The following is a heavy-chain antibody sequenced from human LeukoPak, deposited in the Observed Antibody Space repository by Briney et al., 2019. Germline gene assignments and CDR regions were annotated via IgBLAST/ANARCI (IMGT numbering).Heavy chain of an antibody. CDR1: GVTFSSYS. J-gene: IGHJ5*02. CDR2: ISSSSSYI. CDR3: ARDNKNFGIAVAGS. D-gene: IGHD6-19*01. V-gene: IGHV3-21*01. Sequence: GGSLRLSCAASGVTFSSYSMNWVRQAPGKGLEWVSSISSSSSYIYYADSVKGRFTISRDNAKNSLYLQMNSLRAEDTAVYYCARDNKNFGIAVAGSWGQGTLVTVSS.